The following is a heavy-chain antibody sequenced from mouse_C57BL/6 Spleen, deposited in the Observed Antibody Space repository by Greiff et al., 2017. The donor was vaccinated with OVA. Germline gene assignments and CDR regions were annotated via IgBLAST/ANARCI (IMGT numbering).Heavy chain of an antibody. CDR2: ISSGSSTI. D-gene: IGHD3-2*02. V-gene: IGHV5-17*01. CDR1: GFTFSDYG. Sequence: EVQRVESGGGLVKPGGSLKLSCAASGFTFSDYGMHWVRQAPEKGLEWVAYISSGSSTIYYADTVKGRSTISRDNAKNTLFLQMTRLRSEDTAMYYCAEETAQDSDYYAIDYWGQGTSVTVSS. J-gene: IGHJ4*01. CDR3: AEETAQDSDYYAIDY.